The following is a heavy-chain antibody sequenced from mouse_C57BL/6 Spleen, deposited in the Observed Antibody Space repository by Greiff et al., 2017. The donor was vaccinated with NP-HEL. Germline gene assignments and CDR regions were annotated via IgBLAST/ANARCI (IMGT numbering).Heavy chain of an antibody. CDR3: TVYSYSNYAMDY. Sequence: EVKVVESGGGLVQPGGSMKLSCVASGFTFSNYWMNWVRQSPEKGLEWVAQIRLKSDNYATHYAESVKGRFTISRDDSKSSVYLQMNNLRAEDTGIYYCTVYSYSNYAMDYWGQGTSVTVSS. J-gene: IGHJ4*01. CDR1: GFTFSNYW. CDR2: IRLKSDNYAT. V-gene: IGHV6-3*01. D-gene: IGHD2-5*01.